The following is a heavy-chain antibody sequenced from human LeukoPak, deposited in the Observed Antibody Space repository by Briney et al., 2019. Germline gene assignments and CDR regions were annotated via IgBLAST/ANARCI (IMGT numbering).Heavy chain of an antibody. CDR2: IYFSGTP. D-gene: IGHD6-13*01. CDR3: AKTSSWYEGAWFDS. Sequence: TSETLSLTCTVSRGSIRTADYCWAWVRQPPGGGLEWLDSIYFSGTPYFNPSLKSRVAVSIDTSKNQCSLKVSSVNASDTAVYFCAKTSSWYEGAWFDSWGQGTLVTVSS. CDR1: RGSIRTADYC. V-gene: IGHV4-39*01. J-gene: IGHJ5*01.